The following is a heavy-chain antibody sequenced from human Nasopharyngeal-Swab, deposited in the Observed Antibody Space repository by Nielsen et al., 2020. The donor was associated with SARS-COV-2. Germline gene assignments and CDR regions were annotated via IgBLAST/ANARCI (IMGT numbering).Heavy chain of an antibody. CDR3: ARLTVATNGFDY. CDR2: IDPGGATT. V-gene: IGHV1-46*01. CDR1: GYTFTSYY. D-gene: IGHD5-12*01. Sequence: ASVKVSCKASGYTFTSYYMHWVRQAPGQGLEWMGIIDPGGATTTYAQKFQGRVTMTRDASTSTVYMELSSLRSEDTAVYYCARLTVATNGFDYWGQGTLVTVSS. J-gene: IGHJ4*02.